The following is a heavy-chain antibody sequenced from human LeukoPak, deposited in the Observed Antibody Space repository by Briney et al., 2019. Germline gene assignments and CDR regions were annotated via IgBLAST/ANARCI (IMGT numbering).Heavy chain of an antibody. CDR1: GFSFSTYS. CDR3: AREMLAAVAAQS. CDR2: ISSVITTK. V-gene: IGHV3-48*01. Sequence: GGSLRLSCAASGFSFSTYSMNWVRQAPGKGLEWVSYISSVITTKYYADSVKGRFTISRDNAKNSLYLQMNSLRAEDTAVYYCAREMLAAVAAQSWGQGTLVTVSS. D-gene: IGHD6-19*01. J-gene: IGHJ5*02.